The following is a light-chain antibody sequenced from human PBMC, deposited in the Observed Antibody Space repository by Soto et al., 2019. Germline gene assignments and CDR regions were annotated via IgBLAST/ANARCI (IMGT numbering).Light chain of an antibody. CDR3: ETWDSNTPWV. CDR1: SGHSSYI. V-gene: IGLV4-60*02. Sequence: QSVLTQSSSASASLGSSVKLTCTLSSGHSSYIIAWHQQQPGKAPRYLMNLEGSGSYNKGSGVPDRCSGSRSEADCYLTISNLQFEDEADYYCETWDSNTPWVFGGGTKLTVL. CDR2: LEGSGSY. J-gene: IGLJ3*02.